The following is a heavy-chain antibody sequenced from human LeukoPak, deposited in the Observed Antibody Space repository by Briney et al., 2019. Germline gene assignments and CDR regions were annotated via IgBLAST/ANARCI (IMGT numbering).Heavy chain of an antibody. CDR1: GYSISSGYY. J-gene: IGHJ4*02. V-gene: IGHV4-38-2*02. CDR2: IYHSGST. Sequence: SETLSLTCTVSGYSISSGYYWGWIRQPPGQGLEWVGNIYHSGSTYYNPSLKSRVTISVDTSKNQFSLRLSSVTAADTAVYFCARDGLSFHSSGEIDYWGQGTLATVSS. CDR3: ARDGLSFHSSGEIDY. D-gene: IGHD3-10*01.